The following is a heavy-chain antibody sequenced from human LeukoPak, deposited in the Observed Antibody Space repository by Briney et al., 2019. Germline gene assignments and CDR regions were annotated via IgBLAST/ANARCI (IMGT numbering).Heavy chain of an antibody. CDR1: GYSFSIYG. CDR3: ARCGAAVTTHFSH. V-gene: IGHV1-18*01. D-gene: IGHD4-17*01. Sequence: ASVKVSCKASGYSFSIYGITWARQAPGQGLEYLGWISASDGTTNYAQKVQDRVTMTTDTSTSTAYLEMRSLRSEDTAVYYCARCGAAVTTHFSHWGQGTLVTVSS. J-gene: IGHJ4*02. CDR2: ISASDGTT.